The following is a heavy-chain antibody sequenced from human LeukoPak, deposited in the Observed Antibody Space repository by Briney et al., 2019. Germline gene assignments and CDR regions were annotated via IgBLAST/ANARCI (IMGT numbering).Heavy chain of an antibody. CDR3: AGGDSESYFSWLDP. V-gene: IGHV1-2*02. Sequence: ASVKVSCEPSGYTFTVYYIHGVRQAPGQGLECMGWINPNRGGTHYAQKFQGRVTMSRDTSISTAYMELSRLRSHDTPVYFCAGGDSESYFSWLDPWGQGTMVTVSS. D-gene: IGHD3-10*01. J-gene: IGHJ3*01. CDR1: GYTFTVYY. CDR2: INPNRGGT.